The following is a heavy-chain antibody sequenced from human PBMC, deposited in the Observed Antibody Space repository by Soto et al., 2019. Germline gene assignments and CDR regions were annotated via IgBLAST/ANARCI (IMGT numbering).Heavy chain of an antibody. V-gene: IGHV4-59*01. CDR1: GGSISSYY. CDR3: ERDRNTVQSNWFDT. D-gene: IGHD4-17*01. J-gene: IGHJ5*02. CDR2: IYYSGST. Sequence: SETLSLTCTVSGGSISSYYWSWIRQPPGKGLEWIGYIYYSGSTNYNPSLKSRVTISVDTSKNQFSLKLSSVTAADTDVYYCERDRNTVQSNWFDTWGQGTLVTVSS.